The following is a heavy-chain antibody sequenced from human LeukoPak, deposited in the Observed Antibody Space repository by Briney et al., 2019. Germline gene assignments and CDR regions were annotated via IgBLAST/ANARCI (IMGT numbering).Heavy chain of an antibody. D-gene: IGHD3-16*01. J-gene: IGHJ4*02. CDR3: ARGDDFSGDH. V-gene: IGHV3-23*01. CDR2: ISGSGGNT. Sequence: GGSLRLSCAASGFTFSNYALSWVRQAPGKGLEWVSSISGSGGNTYYADSVKGRFTISRDNAKNTLYLQMNGLRVEDTAVYYCARGDDFSGDHWGQGTLVTVSS. CDR1: GFTFSNYA.